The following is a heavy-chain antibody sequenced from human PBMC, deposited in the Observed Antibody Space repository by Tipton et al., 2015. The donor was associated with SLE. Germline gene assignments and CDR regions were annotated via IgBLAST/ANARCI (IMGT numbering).Heavy chain of an antibody. CDR3: AKAHSSGPFDY. V-gene: IGHV3-48*03. D-gene: IGHD6-19*01. J-gene: IGHJ4*02. CDR2: ISSSGSTI. Sequence: GSLRLSCAASGFTFSSYEMNWVRQAPGKGLEWVSYISSSGSTIYYADSVKGRFTISRDNSKNTLYLQMNSLRAEDTALYYCAKAHSSGPFDYWGQGTLVTVSS. CDR1: GFTFSSYE.